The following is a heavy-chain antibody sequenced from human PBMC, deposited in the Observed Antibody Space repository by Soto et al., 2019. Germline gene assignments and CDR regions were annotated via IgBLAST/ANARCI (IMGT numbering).Heavy chain of an antibody. V-gene: IGHV3-43*01. CDR2: ISWDGGST. CDR3: AKGKYNWNYYYGMDV. Sequence: PGGSLRLSCAASGFTFDDYTIHWVRQAPGKGLEWVSLISWDGGSTYYADSVKGRFTISRDNSKNSLYLQMNSLRTEDTALYYCAKGKYNWNYYYGMDVWGQGTTVTVSS. CDR1: GFTFDDYT. J-gene: IGHJ6*02. D-gene: IGHD1-20*01.